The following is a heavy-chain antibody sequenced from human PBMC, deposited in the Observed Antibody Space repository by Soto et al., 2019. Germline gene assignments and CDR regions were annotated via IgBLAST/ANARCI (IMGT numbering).Heavy chain of an antibody. V-gene: IGHV3-23*01. J-gene: IGHJ3*02. D-gene: IGHD6-19*01. CDR2: ISGSGGST. CDR3: AKTTDGWFSAFEI. CDR1: GFTFSSYA. Sequence: PWGSLRLSCAASGFTFSSYAMSWVRQAPGKGLEWVSAISGSGGSTYYADSVKGRFTFSRDNSKKTMYLQMNSLRAEDTAVYYCAKTTDGWFSAFEIWGQGTMVNVSS.